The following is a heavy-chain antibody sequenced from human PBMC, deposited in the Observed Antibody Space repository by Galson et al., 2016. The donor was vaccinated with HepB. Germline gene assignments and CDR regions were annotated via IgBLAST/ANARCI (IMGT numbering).Heavy chain of an antibody. V-gene: IGHV4-61*03. CDR3: ARVNGIRAGTGTGLIDF. CDR2: IYYNGNS. CDR1: GGSVNSGSHY. Sequence: SETLSLTCSVSGGSVNSGSHYWTWIRQPPGEALEWIGNIYYNGNSNYNPALKSRLTISIDTSTNHFSVKLSSVTTADTALYYCARVNGIRAGTGTGLIDFWGPGRLVTVSS. J-gene: IGHJ4*02. D-gene: IGHD1/OR15-1a*01.